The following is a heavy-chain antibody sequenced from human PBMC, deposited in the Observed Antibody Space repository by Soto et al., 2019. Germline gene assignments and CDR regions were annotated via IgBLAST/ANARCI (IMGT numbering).Heavy chain of an antibody. CDR2: ITGNAANT. CDR1: RFTFDGYA. J-gene: IGHJ4*02. CDR3: AKAARDCGGDCYSSYFDS. V-gene: IGHV3-23*01. Sequence: AGSLRLSCSASRFTFDGYAMSWVRQAPGKGLEWVSGITGNAANTVYADSVKGRFTISRDNSKNALYLQLNSLRAEDTAVYFCAKAARDCGGDCYSSYFDSWGQGALVTVSS. D-gene: IGHD2-21*02.